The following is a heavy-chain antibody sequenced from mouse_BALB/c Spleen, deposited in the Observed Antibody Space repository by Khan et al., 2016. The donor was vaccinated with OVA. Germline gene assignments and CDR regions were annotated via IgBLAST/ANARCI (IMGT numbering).Heavy chain of an antibody. V-gene: IGHV14-3*02. D-gene: IGHD2-1*01. J-gene: IGHJ2*01. Sequence: VQLQQSGAELVKPGASVKLSCTASGFKIIDTYMHWVKQRPEQGLDWIGRIDPANGNTKYDPKFQGKASITADTSSNTAYLQLSSLISEDTAVFYCALIYYGNYIYFDYWGQGTTLTVSS. CDR3: ALIYYGNYIYFDY. CDR1: GFKIIDTY. CDR2: IDPANGNT.